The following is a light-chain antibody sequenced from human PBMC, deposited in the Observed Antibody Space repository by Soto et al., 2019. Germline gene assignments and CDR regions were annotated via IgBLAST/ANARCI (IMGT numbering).Light chain of an antibody. CDR3: QQRSVWPWT. CDR2: DTS. CDR1: QSVNNY. V-gene: IGKV3-11*01. Sequence: EIVLTQSPATLSLSPGERATLSCRASQSVNNYLAWYQQKPGQAPRLLIYDTSDRASGIPARFSGSGSGTDFTITISSLEPEDFPVFYCQQRSVWPWTFGQGTKVEIK. J-gene: IGKJ1*01.